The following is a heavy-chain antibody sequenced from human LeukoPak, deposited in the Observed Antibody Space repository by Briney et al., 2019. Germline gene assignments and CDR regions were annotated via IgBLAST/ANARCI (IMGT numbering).Heavy chain of an antibody. Sequence: ASVKVSCKASGYTFTSYDINWVRQATGQGLEWMGWMNPNSGNTGYAQKFQGRVTMTRNTSISTAYMELSSLRSEDTAVYYCARGRRAMVRGVILTYYFDYWGQGTLVTVSS. D-gene: IGHD3-10*01. V-gene: IGHV1-8*01. CDR2: MNPNSGNT. J-gene: IGHJ4*02. CDR1: GYTFTSYD. CDR3: ARGRRAMVRGVILTYYFDY.